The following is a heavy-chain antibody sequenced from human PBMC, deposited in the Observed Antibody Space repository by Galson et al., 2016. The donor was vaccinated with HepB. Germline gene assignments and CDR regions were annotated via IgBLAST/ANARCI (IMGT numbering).Heavy chain of an antibody. CDR1: GGSISSSIW. CDR2: IYHSGST. Sequence: ETLSLTCAVSGGSISSSIWWSWVRQPPGKGLEWIGEIYHSGSTNYNPSLKSRVTISVDKSKNQFSLKLSSVTAADTAVYYCARLVSGWYPNFDYWGQGTLVTVSS. J-gene: IGHJ4*02. V-gene: IGHV4-4*02. CDR3: ARLVSGWYPNFDY. D-gene: IGHD6-19*01.